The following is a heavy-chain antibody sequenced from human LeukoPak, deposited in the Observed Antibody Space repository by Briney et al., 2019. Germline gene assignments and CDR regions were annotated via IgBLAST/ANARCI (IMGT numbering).Heavy chain of an antibody. J-gene: IGHJ3*02. CDR3: ARRDISGRDAFDI. Sequence: GESLKIPCKGSGYTFTSYWIGWVRHVPGKGLEWMGLIYPGDSDTRYSPSIEGQFTISADQSISSAYLQWSSLKASDTAMYYCARRDISGRDAFDIWGQGTMVTVSS. CDR2: IYPGDSDT. CDR1: GYTFTSYW. V-gene: IGHV5-51*01. D-gene: IGHD2-21*01.